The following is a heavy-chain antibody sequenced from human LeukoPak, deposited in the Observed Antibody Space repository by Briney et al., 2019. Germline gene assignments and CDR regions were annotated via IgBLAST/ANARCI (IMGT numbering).Heavy chain of an antibody. D-gene: IGHD1-26*01. CDR2: ISGSGGST. CDR1: GFTFSNYV. Sequence: GGSLRHSCAASGFTFSNYVLTWVRQESGKGLEWVSAISGSGGSTYYAETVKGRFTISRDNSKNTLSLQMDSLRAEDTAVYYCAKSHVGSYYVTYFQYWGQGPLVTVSS. J-gene: IGHJ1*01. CDR3: AKSHVGSYYVTYFQY. V-gene: IGHV3-23*01.